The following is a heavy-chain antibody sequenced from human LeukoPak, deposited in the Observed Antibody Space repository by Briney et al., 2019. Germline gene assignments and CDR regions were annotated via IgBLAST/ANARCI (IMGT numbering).Heavy chain of an antibody. V-gene: IGHV1-24*01. D-gene: IGHD3-16*01. CDR1: GYTLTELS. J-gene: IGHJ4*02. CDR3: ATDLRFGGIDY. Sequence: ASVKVPCKVSGYTLTELSMHWVRQAPGKGLEWMGGFDPEDGETFYAEKFQGRVTMTEDTSADTAYMELSSLSSEDTAVYYCATDLRFGGIDYWGQGTLVTVSS. CDR2: FDPEDGET.